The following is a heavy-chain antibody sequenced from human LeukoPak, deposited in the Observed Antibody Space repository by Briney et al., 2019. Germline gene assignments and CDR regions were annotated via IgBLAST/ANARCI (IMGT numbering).Heavy chain of an antibody. CDR2: IDYSGGST. CDR1: GFTLSSYE. V-gene: IGHV3-23*01. CDR3: VRDLGSGWYFPYDY. D-gene: IGHD6-19*01. Sequence: GGSLRLSCTVSGFTLSSYEMSWIRQAPGKGLEWVSSIDYSGGSTYYADSVKGRFTISRDNSKNTLYLQMNSLRAEDTALYYCVRDLGSGWYFPYDYWGQGTLVTVSP. J-gene: IGHJ4*02.